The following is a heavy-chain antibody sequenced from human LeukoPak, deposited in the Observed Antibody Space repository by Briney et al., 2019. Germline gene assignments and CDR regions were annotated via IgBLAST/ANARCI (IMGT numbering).Heavy chain of an antibody. CDR2: ISNSAGST. D-gene: IGHD3-10*01. Sequence: AGGSLRLSCAASGFTFSSYAMSWVRQAPGKGLEWVSVISNSAGSTFYADSVKGRFTISRDNSKNTLYLQMNSPRAEDTAVYYCAKRASGSGTSLYYFDYWGQGTLVTVSS. J-gene: IGHJ4*02. CDR3: AKRASGSGTSLYYFDY. V-gene: IGHV3-23*01. CDR1: GFTFSSYA.